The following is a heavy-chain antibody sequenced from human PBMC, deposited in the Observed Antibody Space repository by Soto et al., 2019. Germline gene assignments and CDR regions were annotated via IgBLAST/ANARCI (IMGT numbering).Heavy chain of an antibody. CDR3: ARVYGDYVGYYYYGMDV. Sequence: QVQLVQSGAEVKKPGSSVKVSCKASGGTFSSYAISWVRQAPGQGLEWMGGIIPIFGTANYAQKFQGRVTITADESTSTAYMELSSLRSEDTAVDYCARVYGDYVGYYYYGMDVWGQGTTVTVSS. CDR1: GGTFSSYA. D-gene: IGHD4-17*01. V-gene: IGHV1-69*01. J-gene: IGHJ6*02. CDR2: IIPIFGTA.